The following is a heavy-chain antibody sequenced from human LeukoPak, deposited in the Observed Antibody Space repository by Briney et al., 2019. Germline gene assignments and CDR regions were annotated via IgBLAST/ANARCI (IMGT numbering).Heavy chain of an antibody. D-gene: IGHD1-1*01. Sequence: GGSLRLSCAASGFTFNNYAMNWVRQAPGKGLEWVSAISGSGGSTYYADSVKGRFTISRDYAKNSLYLQMNSLRAEDTAVYYCARDWGNWDFDYWGQGTLVIVSS. CDR3: ARDWGNWDFDY. J-gene: IGHJ4*02. CDR1: GFTFNNYA. V-gene: IGHV3-23*01. CDR2: ISGSGGST.